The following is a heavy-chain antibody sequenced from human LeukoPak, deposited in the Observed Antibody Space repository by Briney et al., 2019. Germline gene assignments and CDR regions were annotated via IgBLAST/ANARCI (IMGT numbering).Heavy chain of an antibody. CDR3: TAAAGTPLDY. D-gene: IGHD6-13*01. CDR1: GYTFTGYY. J-gene: IGHJ4*02. CDR2: IIPIFGTA. Sequence: SVKVSCKASGYTFTGYYMHWVRQAPGQGLEWMGGIIPIFGTANYAQKFQGRVTITTDESTSTAYMELSSLRSEDTAVYYCTAAAGTPLDYWGQGTLVTVSS. V-gene: IGHV1-69*05.